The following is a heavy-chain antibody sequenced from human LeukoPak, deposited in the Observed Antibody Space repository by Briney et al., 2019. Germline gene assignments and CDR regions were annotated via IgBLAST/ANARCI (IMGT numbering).Heavy chain of an antibody. Sequence: PSETLSLTCTVSGGSISSSSYYWGWIRQPPGKGLEWIGEINHSGSTNYNPSLKSRVTISVDTSKNQFSLKLSSVTAADTAVDYCARPSYSSGWYGRGNWFDPWGQGTLVTVSS. J-gene: IGHJ5*02. D-gene: IGHD6-19*01. V-gene: IGHV4-39*07. CDR1: GGSISSSSYY. CDR2: INHSGST. CDR3: ARPSYSSGWYGRGNWFDP.